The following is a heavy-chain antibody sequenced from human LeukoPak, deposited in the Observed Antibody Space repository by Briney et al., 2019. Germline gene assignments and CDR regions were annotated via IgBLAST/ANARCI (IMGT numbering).Heavy chain of an antibody. CDR3: ARDGGGERGRDY. V-gene: IGHV1-18*01. CDR1: GYTFTSYG. D-gene: IGHD2-15*01. CDR2: ISAYNGNT. J-gene: IGHJ4*02. Sequence: ASXXVSCKASGYTFTSYGISWVRQAPGQGLEWMGWISAYNGNTNYAQKLQGRVTMNTDTYTSTAYMELRSLRSDDTAVYYCARDGGGERGRDYWGQGTLVTVSS.